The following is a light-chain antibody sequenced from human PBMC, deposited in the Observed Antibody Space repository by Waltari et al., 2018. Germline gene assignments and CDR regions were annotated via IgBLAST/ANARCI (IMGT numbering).Light chain of an antibody. V-gene: IGLV9-49*01. CDR1: SGYSNYN. J-gene: IGLJ3*02. Sequence: QPVLTQPPSASASLGASVTLTCTLTSGYSNYNVDWYPQRPGKGPRFVMRVGTGGIVGSKGDGIPDRFSVLGSGLNRYLTIKNIQEEDESDYHCGADHGSGSNPWVFGGGTKLTVL. CDR3: GADHGSGSNPWV. CDR2: VGTGGIVG.